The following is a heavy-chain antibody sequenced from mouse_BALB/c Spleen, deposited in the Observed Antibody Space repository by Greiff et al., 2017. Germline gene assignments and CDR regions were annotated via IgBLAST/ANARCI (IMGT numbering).Heavy chain of an antibody. V-gene: IGHV5-6-4*01. D-gene: IGHD4-1*01. Sequence: EVKLMESGGGLVKPGGSLKLSCAASGFTFSSYTMSWVRQTPEKRLEWVATISSGGSYTYYPDSVKGRFTISRDNAKNTLYLQMSSLKSEDTAMYYCTRDRTGPPFDYWGQGTTLTVSS. CDR2: ISSGGSYT. CDR1: GFTFSSYT. CDR3: TRDRTGPPFDY. J-gene: IGHJ2*01.